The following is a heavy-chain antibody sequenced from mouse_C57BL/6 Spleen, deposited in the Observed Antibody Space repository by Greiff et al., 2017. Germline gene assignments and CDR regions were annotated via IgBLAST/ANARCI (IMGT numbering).Heavy chain of an antibody. CDR1: GYTFTSYW. Sequence: QVQLQQPGAELVMPGASVKLSCKASGYTFTSYWMHWVKQRPGQGLEWIGEIDPSDSYTNYNQKFKAKSTLTVDKSSSTAYMQLSSLTSEDSAVYYCARGSYYYGSSPYWYFDVWGTGTTVTVSS. CDR3: ARGSYYYGSSPYWYFDV. CDR2: IDPSDSYT. V-gene: IGHV1-69*01. J-gene: IGHJ1*03. D-gene: IGHD1-1*01.